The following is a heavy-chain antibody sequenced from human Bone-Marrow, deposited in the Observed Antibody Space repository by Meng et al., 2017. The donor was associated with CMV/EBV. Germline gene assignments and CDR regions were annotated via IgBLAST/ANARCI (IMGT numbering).Heavy chain of an antibody. CDR2: IKQDGSEK. CDR1: GFTFSSYW. V-gene: IGHV3-7*01. CDR3: ARDQNGMDV. Sequence: GESLKISCAASGFTFSSYWMSWVRQAPGKGLEWVANIKQDGSEKYYVDSVKGRFTISRDNAKNSLYLQMNGLRAEDTAVYYCARDQNGMDVWGQGNTVNVSS. J-gene: IGHJ6*02.